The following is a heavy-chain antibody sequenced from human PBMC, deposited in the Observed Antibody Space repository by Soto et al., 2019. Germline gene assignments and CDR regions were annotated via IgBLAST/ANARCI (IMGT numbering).Heavy chain of an antibody. V-gene: IGHV4-59*01. D-gene: IGHD2-15*01. CDR2: IYYSGST. CDR3: ARAGYCSGGSCYSEMDY. CDR1: GGSISSYY. Sequence: QVQLQESGPGLVKPSETLSLTCTVSGGSISSYYWSWIRQPPGKGLEWIGYIYYSGSTNYNPSLKSRVTISVDTSKNQFSLKLRSVNAADTAVYYCARAGYCSGGSCYSEMDYWGQGTLVTVSS. J-gene: IGHJ4*02.